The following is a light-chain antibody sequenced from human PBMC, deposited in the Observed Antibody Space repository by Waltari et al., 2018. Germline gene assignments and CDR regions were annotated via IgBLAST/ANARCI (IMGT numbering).Light chain of an antibody. CDR1: ESLLYTSNNQNF. V-gene: IGKV4-1*01. CDR3: QQYYTSPLT. Sequence: DIVMTQSPESLAVSLGERATITCRSSESLLYTSNNQNFLAWYQRKAGQPPKLRFYWASVRESGVPDRFSASGSGTDFILSISSLQAEDVAVYYCQQYYTSPLTFGGGTKVEIK. CDR2: WAS. J-gene: IGKJ4*01.